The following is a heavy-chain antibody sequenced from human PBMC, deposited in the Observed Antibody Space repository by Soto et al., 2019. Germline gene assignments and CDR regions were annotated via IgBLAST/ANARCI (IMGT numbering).Heavy chain of an antibody. J-gene: IGHJ5*02. V-gene: IGHV3-30*03. CDR1: GFTFSNYG. CDR3: ARGCGYCSGGSCYCLWFDP. CDR2: ISYDGSNK. Sequence: GGSLRLSCAASGFTFSNYGMHWVRQAPGKGLEWVAVISYDGSNKYYADSVKGRFTISRDNSKNTLYLQMNSLRPEDTAVYYYARGCGYCSGGSCYCLWFDPWGQGTLVTVSS. D-gene: IGHD2-15*01.